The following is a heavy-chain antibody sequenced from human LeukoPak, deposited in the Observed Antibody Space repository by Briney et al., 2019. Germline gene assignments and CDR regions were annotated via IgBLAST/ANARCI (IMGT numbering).Heavy chain of an antibody. CDR3: ARDTLSFTLYSSGWY. CDR2: ISYDGSNK. Sequence: GGSLRLSCAASGFTFSSYAMHWVRQAPGKGLEWVAVISYDGSNKYYADSVEGRFTISRDNSKNTLYLQMNSLRAEDTAVYYCARDTLSFTLYSSGWYWGQGTLVTVSS. D-gene: IGHD6-19*01. V-gene: IGHV3-30-3*01. J-gene: IGHJ4*02. CDR1: GFTFSSYA.